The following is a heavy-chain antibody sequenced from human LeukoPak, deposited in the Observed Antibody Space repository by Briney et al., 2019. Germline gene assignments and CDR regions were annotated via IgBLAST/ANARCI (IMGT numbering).Heavy chain of an antibody. CDR3: ARDEKRGYSYGYIDY. D-gene: IGHD5-18*01. CDR1: GGSISSYY. Sequence: SETLSLTCTVSGGSISSYYWSWIRQPAGKGLEWIGRIYTSGSTNYNPSLKSRVTMSVDTSKNQFSLKLRSVTAADTAVYYCARDEKRGYSYGYIDYWGQGTLVTVSS. V-gene: IGHV4-4*07. CDR2: IYTSGST. J-gene: IGHJ4*02.